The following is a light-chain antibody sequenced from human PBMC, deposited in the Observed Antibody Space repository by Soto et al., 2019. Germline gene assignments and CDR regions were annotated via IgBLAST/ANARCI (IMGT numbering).Light chain of an antibody. Sequence: QSVLTXPASVSGSPGQSITISCTGTSSDVGSYNLVSWYQQHPGKAPKLMIYEGSKRPSGVSNRFSGSKSGNTASLTISGLQAEDEADYYCCSYAGSSTAVVFGGGTKVTVL. J-gene: IGLJ2*01. CDR2: EGS. CDR3: CSYAGSSTAVV. CDR1: SSDVGSYNL. V-gene: IGLV2-23*01.